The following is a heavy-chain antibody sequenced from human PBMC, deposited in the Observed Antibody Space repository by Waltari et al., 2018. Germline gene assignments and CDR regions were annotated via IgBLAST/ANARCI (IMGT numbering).Heavy chain of an antibody. V-gene: IGHV3-21*01. J-gene: IGHJ6*02. CDR3: ARGDFWSGPPMDV. Sequence: EVQLVESGGGLVKPGGSLRLSCAASGFTFSSYSMNWVRPAPGKGLEWVSSISSSSSYIYYADAVKGRFTISRDNAKNSLYLQMNSLRAEDTAVYYCARGDFWSGPPMDVWGQGTTVTVSS. D-gene: IGHD3-3*01. CDR2: ISSSSSYI. CDR1: GFTFSSYS.